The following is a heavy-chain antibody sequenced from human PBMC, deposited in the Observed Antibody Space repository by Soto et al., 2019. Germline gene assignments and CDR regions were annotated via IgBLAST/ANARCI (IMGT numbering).Heavy chain of an antibody. CDR1: GGTFSSYA. V-gene: IGHV1-69*13. J-gene: IGHJ4*02. CDR3: ASRFMAAFDY. D-gene: IGHD3-10*01. CDR2: IIPIFGTA. Sequence: SVKVSCKASGGTFSSYAISWVRPAPGQGLEWMGGIIPIFGTANYAQKFQGRVTITADESTSTAYMELSSLRSEDTAVYYCASRFMAAFDYWGQGTLVTVSS.